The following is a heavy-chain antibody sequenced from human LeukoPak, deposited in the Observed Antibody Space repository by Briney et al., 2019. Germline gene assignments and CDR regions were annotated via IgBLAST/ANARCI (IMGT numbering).Heavy chain of an antibody. J-gene: IGHJ4*02. Sequence: GGSLRLSCVASGFTFSTYGMHWVRQAPGKGLEWVAKIGSDDSNKHYADSVKGRFTISRDNSKNTLYLQMNSLRAEDTAVYYCARSPPDIVPTPGDYWGQGTLVTVSS. CDR3: ARSPPDIVPTPGDY. V-gene: IGHV3-30*02. CDR2: IGSDDSNK. D-gene: IGHD5-12*01. CDR1: GFTFSTYG.